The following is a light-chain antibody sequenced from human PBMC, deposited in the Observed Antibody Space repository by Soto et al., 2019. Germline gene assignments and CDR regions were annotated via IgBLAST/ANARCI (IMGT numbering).Light chain of an antibody. CDR1: QSLLHSNGYNY. J-gene: IGKJ2*01. CDR2: LGS. V-gene: IGKV2-28*01. Sequence: DIVMTQSPLSLPVTPGEPASISCRSSQSLLHSNGYNYLDWYLQKPGQSPQLLIYLGSNRASGVPDRFSGSGSGTDFTLKISRVEAPDVGVYYCMQALQTPPTFGQGTKLEIK. CDR3: MQALQTPPT.